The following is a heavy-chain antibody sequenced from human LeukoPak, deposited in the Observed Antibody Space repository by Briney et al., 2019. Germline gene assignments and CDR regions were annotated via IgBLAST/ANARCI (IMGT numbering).Heavy chain of an antibody. CDR2: INPNRGGT. CDR1: GYTFTGYY. J-gene: IGHJ4*02. CDR3: ARGLRGSGSSYLWY. D-gene: IGHD3-10*01. Sequence: GASVKVSCKASGYTFTGYYMHWVRQAPGQRLEWRGWINPNRGGTNYAQKFQGRVTMTRDTSISTAYMELSRLRSDDTAVYYCARGLRGSGSSYLWYWGQGTLVTVSS. V-gene: IGHV1-2*02.